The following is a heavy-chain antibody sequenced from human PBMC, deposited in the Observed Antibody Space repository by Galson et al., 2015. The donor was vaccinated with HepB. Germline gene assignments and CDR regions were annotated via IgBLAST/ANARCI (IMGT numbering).Heavy chain of an antibody. D-gene: IGHD3-10*01. Sequence: SETLSLTCAVYGGSFSGYYWSWIRQPPGKGLEWIGEINHSGSTNYNPSLKSRVTISVDTSKNQFSLKLSSVTAADTAVYYCARELTMARGADFDYWGQGTLVTVSS. J-gene: IGHJ4*02. CDR2: INHSGST. V-gene: IGHV4-34*01. CDR3: ARELTMARGADFDY. CDR1: GGSFSGYY.